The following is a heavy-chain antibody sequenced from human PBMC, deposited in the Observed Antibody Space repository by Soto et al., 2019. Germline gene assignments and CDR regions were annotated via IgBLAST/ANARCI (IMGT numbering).Heavy chain of an antibody. CDR2: ISSSSYI. D-gene: IGHD3-3*01. J-gene: IGHJ6*02. Sequence: GGSLRLSXAASGFTFSSYSMNWVRQAPGKGLEWVSSISSSSYIYYADSVKGRFTISRDNAKNSLYLQMNSLRAEDTAVYYCARDRLGHYDFWSGYYLSVMDVWGQGTTVTVSS. CDR1: GFTFSSYS. V-gene: IGHV3-21*01. CDR3: ARDRLGHYDFWSGYYLSVMDV.